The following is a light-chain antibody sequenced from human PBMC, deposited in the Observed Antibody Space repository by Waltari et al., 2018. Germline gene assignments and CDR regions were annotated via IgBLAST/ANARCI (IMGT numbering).Light chain of an antibody. Sequence: DIVMTQSPDSLAVSLGERATVNCTSSQSVLYNSNHKNYLAWYQQMPGQPPRLLISWASTREPGVPDRFSGSGSGSDFILTITSVQAEDVAVYYCQQYYTTPPTFGGGTKVEIK. CDR1: QSVLYNSNHKNY. CDR2: WAS. CDR3: QQYYTTPPT. V-gene: IGKV4-1*01. J-gene: IGKJ4*01.